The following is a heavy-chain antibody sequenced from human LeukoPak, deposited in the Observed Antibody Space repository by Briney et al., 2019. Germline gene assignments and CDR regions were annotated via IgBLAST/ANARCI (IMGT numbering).Heavy chain of an antibody. Sequence: SETLSLTCAVYGGSFSGYYWSWIRQPPGKGLEWIGEINHSGSTNYNPSLKSRVTISVDTSKNQFSLKLSSVTAADTAVYYCAGVDTANYYYYYYMDVWGKGTTVTVSS. CDR1: GGSFSGYY. V-gene: IGHV4-34*01. J-gene: IGHJ6*03. CDR2: INHSGST. CDR3: AGVDTANYYYYYYMDV. D-gene: IGHD5-18*01.